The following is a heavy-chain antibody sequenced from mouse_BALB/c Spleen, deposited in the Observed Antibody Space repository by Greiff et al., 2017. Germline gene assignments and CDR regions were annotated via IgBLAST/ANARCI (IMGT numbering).Heavy chain of an antibody. CDR2: IWSGGST. V-gene: IGHV2-2*02. D-gene: IGHD2-3*01. J-gene: IGHJ3*01. Sequence: QVQLKESGPGLVQPSQSLSITCTVSGFSLTSYGVHWVRQSPGKGLEWLGVIWSGGSTDYNAAFISRLSISKDNSKSQVFFKMNSLQANDTAIYYCARKVDGYQAWFAYWGQGTLVTVSA. CDR3: ARKVDGYQAWFAY. CDR1: GFSLTSYG.